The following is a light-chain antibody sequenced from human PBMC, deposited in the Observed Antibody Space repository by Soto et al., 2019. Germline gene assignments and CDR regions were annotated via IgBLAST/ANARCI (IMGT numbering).Light chain of an antibody. CDR1: SSNIGTNT. V-gene: IGLV1-44*01. Sequence: QSVLTQPPSASGTPGQRVTISCSGSSSNIGTNTVNWYQHLPGSAPKLLIYSNNRRPSGVPDRFSGSKSGTSASLAISGLQPDDEADYYCEAWDGSLNGHVFGTGTRSPS. CDR3: EAWDGSLNGHV. CDR2: SNN. J-gene: IGLJ1*01.